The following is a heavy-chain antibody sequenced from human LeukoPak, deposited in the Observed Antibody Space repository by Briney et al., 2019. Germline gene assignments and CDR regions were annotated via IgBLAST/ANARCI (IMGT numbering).Heavy chain of an antibody. J-gene: IGHJ4*02. V-gene: IGHV1-3*01. D-gene: IGHD1-26*01. CDR3: ARDSGSGSNDY. CDR1: GYTFTSYA. Sequence: VASVKVSCKASGYTFTSYAINWVRQAPGQRLEWMGWISAGNGNTKYSQNFQGRVTFISNTSATTAFMELSSLRSEDAAVYYCARDSGSGSNDYWGQGTLVTVSS. CDR2: ISAGNGNT.